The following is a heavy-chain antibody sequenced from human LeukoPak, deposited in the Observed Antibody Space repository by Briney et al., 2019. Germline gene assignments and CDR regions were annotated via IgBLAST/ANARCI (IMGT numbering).Heavy chain of an antibody. Sequence: ASVKVSCKASGYTFTSYDINWVRQAPGQGLEWMGWINPNSGGTNYAQKFQGRVTMTRDTSISTAYMELSRLRSDDTAVYYCARAPSHCSGGSCYSGYYWGQGTLVTVSS. CDR2: INPNSGGT. J-gene: IGHJ4*02. CDR1: GYTFTSYD. V-gene: IGHV1-2*02. CDR3: ARAPSHCSGGSCYSGYY. D-gene: IGHD2-15*01.